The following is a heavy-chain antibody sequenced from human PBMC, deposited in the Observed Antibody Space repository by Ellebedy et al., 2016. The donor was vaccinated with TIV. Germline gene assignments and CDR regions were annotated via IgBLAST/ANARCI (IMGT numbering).Heavy chain of an antibody. Sequence: GESLKISCAASGFTFSTYPMNWVRQAPGKGLEWVSIISANGGTPYYADSVKGRFTISIDNSKNTLFLPMRSLRADDTAGYFCARRSTDFAFDSWGQGTLVTVSS. V-gene: IGHV3-23*01. J-gene: IGHJ4*02. CDR1: GFTFSTYP. CDR2: ISANGGTP. CDR3: ARRSTDFAFDS. D-gene: IGHD3/OR15-3a*01.